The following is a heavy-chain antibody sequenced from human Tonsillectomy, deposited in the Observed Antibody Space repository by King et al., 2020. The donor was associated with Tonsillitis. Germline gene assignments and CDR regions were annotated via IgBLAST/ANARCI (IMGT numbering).Heavy chain of an antibody. CDR2: ISWNSVSI. CDR3: VIDIGWRGVYSYVYRGMDV. Sequence: VQLVESGGGLVQPGRSLRLSCAASGFSFDDHAMHWVRQAPGKGLEWVSGISWNSVSIDYADSVKGRFTMSRDNAQNSLSLQMNSLRPEDTALYYCVIDIGWRGVYSYVYRGMDVWGQGTTVTVSS. V-gene: IGHV3-9*01. D-gene: IGHD5-18*01. CDR1: GFSFDDHA. J-gene: IGHJ6*02.